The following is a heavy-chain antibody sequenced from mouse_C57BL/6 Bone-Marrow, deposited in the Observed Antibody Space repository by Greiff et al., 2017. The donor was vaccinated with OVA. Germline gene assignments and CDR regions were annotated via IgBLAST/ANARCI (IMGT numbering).Heavy chain of an antibody. CDR3: ARQKDGTAQDYFDY. CDR2: ISSGGSYT. D-gene: IGHD2-1*01. Sequence: EVKLVESGGDLVKPGGSLKLSCAASGFTFSSYGMSWVRQTPDKRLEWVATISSGGSYTYYPDSVKGRFTISRDNAKNTLYLQMSSLKSEDTAMYYCARQKDGTAQDYFDYWGQGTTLTVSS. V-gene: IGHV5-6*01. J-gene: IGHJ2*01. CDR1: GFTFSSYG.